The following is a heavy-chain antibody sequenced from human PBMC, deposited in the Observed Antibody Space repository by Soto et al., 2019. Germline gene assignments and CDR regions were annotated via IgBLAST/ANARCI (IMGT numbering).Heavy chain of an antibody. J-gene: IGHJ6*03. CDR3: ARMYYDMCIDV. CDR2: ISAYNGNT. Sequence: QVQLVQSGAEVKKPGASVKVSCKASGYTFTSYGISWVRQAPGQGLDWMGWISAYNGNTNYAQKLQGRVTMTTDTPTSTSDMELRSLRSDDTAVYYCARMYYDMCIDVWGTGTTVPVSS. CDR1: GYTFTSYG. D-gene: IGHD3-9*01. V-gene: IGHV1-18*01.